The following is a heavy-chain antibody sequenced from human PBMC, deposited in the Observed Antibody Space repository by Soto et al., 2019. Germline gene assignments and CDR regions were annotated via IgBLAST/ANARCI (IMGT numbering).Heavy chain of an antibody. CDR3: ARGRRAFIAVAGPYYFDY. V-gene: IGHV1-18*01. Sequence: QVQLVQAGAEVKKPGAAVKVSCKASGYTFTSYGISWVRQAPGQGLEWMGWISAYNGNTNYAQKLQGRVTMTTDTSTSTAYMELRSLRSDDTAVYYYARGRRAFIAVAGPYYFDYWGQGTLVTVSS. CDR1: GYTFTSYG. CDR2: ISAYNGNT. J-gene: IGHJ4*02. D-gene: IGHD6-19*01.